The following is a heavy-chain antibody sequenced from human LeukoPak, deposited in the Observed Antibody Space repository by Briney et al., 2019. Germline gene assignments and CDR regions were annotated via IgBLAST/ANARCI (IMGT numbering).Heavy chain of an antibody. CDR1: GFTFSSYA. V-gene: IGHV3-30-3*01. Sequence: PGRSLRLSCAASGFTFSSYAMHWVRQAPGKGLEWVAVISYDGSNKYYADSVKGRFTISRDNSKNTLYLQMNSLRAEDTAVYYCVREITVTYYFDYWGQGTLVTVSS. J-gene: IGHJ4*02. D-gene: IGHD4-11*01. CDR3: VREITVTYYFDY. CDR2: ISYDGSNK.